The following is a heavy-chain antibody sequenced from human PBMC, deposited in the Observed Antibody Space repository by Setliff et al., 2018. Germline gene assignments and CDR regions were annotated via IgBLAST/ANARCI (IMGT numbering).Heavy chain of an antibody. Sequence: SVKVSCKAAGGTFSKYAMMWVRHAPGEGLELMGGVIPFHATADIARKFQDRLAITADESTSTTYMELNSLKSEDTAIYYCARVADWASRYFDYWGQGALVTVSS. D-gene: IGHD3-9*01. V-gene: IGHV1-69*13. CDR1: GGTFSKYA. CDR3: ARVADWASRYFDY. J-gene: IGHJ4*02. CDR2: VIPFHATA.